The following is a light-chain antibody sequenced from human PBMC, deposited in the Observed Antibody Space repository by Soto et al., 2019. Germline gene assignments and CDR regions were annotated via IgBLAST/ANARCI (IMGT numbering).Light chain of an antibody. Sequence: QSALTQPASVSGSPGQSITIPCTGTSSDIGGHNYVSWYQQHPDKAPKLMIYDVSNWPSGISNRFSGSKSGNTASLTISGLQAEDEADYYCSSYTSSSTLEVFGTGTKLTVL. CDR2: DVS. CDR1: SSDIGGHNY. V-gene: IGLV2-14*03. J-gene: IGLJ1*01. CDR3: SSYTSSSTLEV.